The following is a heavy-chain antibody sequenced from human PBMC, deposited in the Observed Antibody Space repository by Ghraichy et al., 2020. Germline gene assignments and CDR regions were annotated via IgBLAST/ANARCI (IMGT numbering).Heavy chain of an antibody. CDR3: AKDLITFGGVIEGIDY. D-gene: IGHD3-16*02. CDR2: IRYDGSNK. V-gene: IGHV3-30*02. CDR1: GFTFSSYG. J-gene: IGHJ4*02. Sequence: GESLNISCAASGFTFSSYGMHWVRQAPGKGLEWVAFIRYDGSNKYYADSVKGRFTISRDNSKNTLYLQMNSLRAEDTAVYYCAKDLITFGGVIEGIDYWGQGTLVTVSS.